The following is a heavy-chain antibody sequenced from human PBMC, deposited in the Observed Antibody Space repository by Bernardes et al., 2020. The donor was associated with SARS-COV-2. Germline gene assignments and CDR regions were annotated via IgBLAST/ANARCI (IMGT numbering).Heavy chain of an antibody. CDR2: ISGSGGST. V-gene: IGHV3-23*01. J-gene: IGHJ3*02. D-gene: IGHD6-13*01. CDR1: GFTFSSYA. CDR3: AKAPHSYSSSWTDAFDI. Sequence: GGSLRLSCAASGFTFSSYAMSWVRQAPGKGLEWVSAISGSGGSTYYADSVKGRFTISRDNSKNTLYLQMNSLRAEDTAVYYCAKAPHSYSSSWTDAFDIWGQGTMVTVSS.